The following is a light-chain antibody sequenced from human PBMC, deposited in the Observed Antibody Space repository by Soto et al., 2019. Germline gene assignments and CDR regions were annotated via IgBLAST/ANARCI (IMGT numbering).Light chain of an antibody. CDR2: GAS. J-gene: IGKJ5*01. Sequence: EIVLTRAPGTLSLSPGDRAPLSCRASQSVSNNCLAWYQQKPGLAPRLLIYGASNRANGIPDRFRGSGSGKDFTRTFISLGPEDVAVYYSQQRNNWGNRFGQGTPLVI. CDR3: QQRNNWGNR. CDR1: QSVSNNC. V-gene: IGKV3D-20*02.